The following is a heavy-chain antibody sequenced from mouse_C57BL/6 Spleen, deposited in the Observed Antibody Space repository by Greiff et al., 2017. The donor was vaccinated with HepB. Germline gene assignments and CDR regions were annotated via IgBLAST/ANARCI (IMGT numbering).Heavy chain of an antibody. D-gene: IGHD2-5*01. CDR3: ARKAYYSNAWFAY. CDR2: INPNNGGT. J-gene: IGHJ3*01. V-gene: IGHV1-18*01. Sequence: VQLQQSGPELVKPGASVKIPCKASGYTFTDYNMDWVKQSHGKSLEWIGDINPNNGGTIYNQKFKGKATLTVDESSSTAYMELRSLTSEDTAVYYCARKAYYSNAWFAYWGQGTLVTVSA. CDR1: GYTFTDYN.